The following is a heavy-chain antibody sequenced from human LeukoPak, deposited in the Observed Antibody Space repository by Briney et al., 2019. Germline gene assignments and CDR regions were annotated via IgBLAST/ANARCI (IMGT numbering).Heavy chain of an antibody. J-gene: IGHJ4*02. CDR2: INHSGST. CDR3: ARGVGFSVGIAVAGNDY. V-gene: IGHV4-34*01. D-gene: IGHD6-19*01. Sequence: SETLSLTCAVHGGSFSGYYWSWIRQPPGKGLEWIGEINHSGSTNYNPSLKSRVTISVDTSKNQFSLKLSSVTAADTAVYYCARGVGFSVGIAVAGNDYWGQGTLVTVSS. CDR1: GGSFSGYY.